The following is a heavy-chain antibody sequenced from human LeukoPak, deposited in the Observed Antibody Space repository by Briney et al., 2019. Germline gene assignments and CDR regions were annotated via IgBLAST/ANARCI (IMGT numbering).Heavy chain of an antibody. J-gene: IGHJ6*02. CDR1: GGSMSPYH. CDR2: IYYSGST. Sequence: PSETLSLTCTVSGGSMSPYHWGWIRQPPGKGLEWTGYIYYSGSTNYNPSLNSRVTISVDTSKNQFSLRLSSVTAADTAVYYCARGYDFWSGYYLIGYYGMDVWGQGTTVTVSS. CDR3: ARGYDFWSGYYLIGYYGMDV. D-gene: IGHD3-3*01. V-gene: IGHV4-59*08.